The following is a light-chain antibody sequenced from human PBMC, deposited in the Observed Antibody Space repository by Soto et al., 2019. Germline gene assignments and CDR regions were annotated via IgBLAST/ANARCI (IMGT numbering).Light chain of an antibody. CDR1: QSISSW. V-gene: IGKV1-5*01. CDR3: QQYNSYS. Sequence: DIQMTQSPSTLSASVGDRVTITCRASQSISSWLAWYQQKPGKAPKLLIYDASSLESGVPSRFSGSGSGTDFTLTISSLQHDDFATYYCQQYNSYSFGQGTKLEIK. CDR2: DAS. J-gene: IGKJ2*01.